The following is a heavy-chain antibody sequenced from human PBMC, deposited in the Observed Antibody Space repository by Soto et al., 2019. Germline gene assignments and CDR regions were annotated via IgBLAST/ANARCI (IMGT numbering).Heavy chain of an antibody. CDR3: ARVVVPAAISVRRGYYYXDV. CDR1: SGSISSSNW. V-gene: IGHV4-4*02. D-gene: IGHD2-2*01. CDR2: IYHSGST. J-gene: IGHJ6*03. Sequence: SETLSLTCAVSSGSISSSNWWSWVRQPPGKGLEWIGEIYHSGSTNYNPSLKSRVTISVDKSKNQFSLKLSSVTAADTAVYYCARVVVPAAISVRRGYYYXDVWGKGTTVTVSS.